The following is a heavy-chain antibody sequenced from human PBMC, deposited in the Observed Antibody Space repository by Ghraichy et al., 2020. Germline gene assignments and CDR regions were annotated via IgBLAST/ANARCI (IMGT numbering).Heavy chain of an antibody. CDR2: IYYSGST. V-gene: IGHV4-39*01. Sequence: SETLSLTCTVSGGSISSSSYYWGWIRQPPGKGLEWIGSIYYSGSTYYNPSLKSRVTISVDTSKNQFSLKLSSVTAADTAVYYCARHLAGNDFWSGYYPHFDYWGQGTLVTVSS. D-gene: IGHD3-3*01. CDR3: ARHLAGNDFWSGYYPHFDY. CDR1: GGSISSSSYY. J-gene: IGHJ4*02.